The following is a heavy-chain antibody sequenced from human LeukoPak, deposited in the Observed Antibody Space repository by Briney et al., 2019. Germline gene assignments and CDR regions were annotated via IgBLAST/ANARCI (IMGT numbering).Heavy chain of an antibody. Sequence: ASVKVSCKASGGTFSSYAISWVRQAPGQGLEWMGWISAYSGNTNYAQKLQGRVTMTTDTSTSTVYMELRSLRSDDTAAYYCARDLGLAPGYGDYGVVDYWGQGTLVTVSS. CDR3: ARDLGLAPGYGDYGVVDY. CDR1: GGTFSSYA. CDR2: ISAYSGNT. V-gene: IGHV1-18*01. D-gene: IGHD4-17*01. J-gene: IGHJ4*02.